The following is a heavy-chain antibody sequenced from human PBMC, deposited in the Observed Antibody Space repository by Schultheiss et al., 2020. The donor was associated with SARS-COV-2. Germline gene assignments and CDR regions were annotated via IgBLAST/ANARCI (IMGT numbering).Heavy chain of an antibody. Sequence: ASVKVSCKDSGYTFTSYAMHWVRQAPGQRLEWMGWINAGNGNTNYAQKLQGRVTMTTDTSTSTAYMELRSLRSDDTAVYYCARDSSSSGNPYYYMDVWGKGTTVTCSS. D-gene: IGHD6-6*01. J-gene: IGHJ6*03. CDR3: ARDSSSSGNPYYYMDV. CDR2: INAGNGNT. CDR1: GYTFTSYA. V-gene: IGHV1-3*01.